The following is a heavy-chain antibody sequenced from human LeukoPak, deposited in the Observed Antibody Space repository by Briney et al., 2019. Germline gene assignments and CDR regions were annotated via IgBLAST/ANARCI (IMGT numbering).Heavy chain of an antibody. J-gene: IGHJ4*02. CDR3: ARLLLVYGPYYFDY. V-gene: IGHV4-39*01. CDR1: GFTFSSYA. CDR2: IYYSGST. Sequence: GSLRLSCAASGFTFSSYAMSWVRQPPGKGLEWIGSIYYSGSTYYNPSLKSRVTISVDTSKNQFSLKLSSVTAADTAVYYCARLLLVYGPYYFDYWGQGTLVTVSS. D-gene: IGHD1-20*01.